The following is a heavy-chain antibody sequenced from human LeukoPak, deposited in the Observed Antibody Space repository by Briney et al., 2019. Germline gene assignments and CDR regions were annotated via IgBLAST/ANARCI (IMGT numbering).Heavy chain of an antibody. CDR2: IYYSGST. V-gene: IGHV4-59*01. J-gene: IGHJ3*02. CDR3: ARATPYYYDSSGYLADAFDI. D-gene: IGHD3-22*01. Sequence: PSETLSLTCTVSGGSISSYYWSWIRQPPGKGLEWIGCIYYSGSTDYNPSLKSRVTISVDTSKNQFSLKLSSVTAADTAVYYCARATPYYYDSSGYLADAFDIWGQGTMVTVSS. CDR1: GGSISSYY.